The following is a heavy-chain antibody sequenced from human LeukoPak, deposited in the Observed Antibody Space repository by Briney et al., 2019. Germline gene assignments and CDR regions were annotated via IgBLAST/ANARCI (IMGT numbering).Heavy chain of an antibody. V-gene: IGHV4-31*03. Sequence: PSETLSLTCTVSGGSISSGGYYWSWIRQHPGKGLEWIGYIYYSGSTYYNPSLKSRVTISVDTSKNLFSLKLSSVTAADTAVYYCARDGQRGYSYGTGSRWYFDLWGRGTLVTVSS. J-gene: IGHJ2*01. D-gene: IGHD5-18*01. CDR3: ARDGQRGYSYGTGSRWYFDL. CDR2: IYYSGST. CDR1: GGSISSGGYY.